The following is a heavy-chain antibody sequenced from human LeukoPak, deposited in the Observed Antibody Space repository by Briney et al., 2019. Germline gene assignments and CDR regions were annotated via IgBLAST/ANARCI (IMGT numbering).Heavy chain of an antibody. CDR2: NSGTGIYT. V-gene: IGHV3-11*06. J-gene: IGHJ2*01. Sequence: PGGSLRLSCTASEFTFSDYYMTWIRQAPGKGLEWVSHNSGTGIYTVYADSVKVRFTISSDNAKKSLFLKMNSLRVEDTAVYYCTRVAETLSYWYFDLWGRGTLVTVSS. CDR1: EFTFSDYY. CDR3: TRVAETLSYWYFDL.